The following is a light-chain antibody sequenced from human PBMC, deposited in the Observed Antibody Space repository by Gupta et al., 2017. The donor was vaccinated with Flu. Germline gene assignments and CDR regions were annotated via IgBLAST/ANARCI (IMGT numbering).Light chain of an antibody. J-gene: IGLJ3*02. CDR1: TGAATSGHY. CDR2: DTS. CDR3: LLSDSGSRV. Sequence: GTVTLTCGSSTGAATSGHYAYGFQQKPGQGQRKVIYDTSNSCAWTPGRFAGCCCGGKAALTIACAQPEDEGEYYCLLSDSGSRVFGGGTKLTVL. V-gene: IGLV7-46*01.